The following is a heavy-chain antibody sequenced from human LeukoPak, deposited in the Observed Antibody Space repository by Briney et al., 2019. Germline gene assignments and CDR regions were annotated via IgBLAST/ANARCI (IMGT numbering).Heavy chain of an antibody. Sequence: ASVKVSCKASGYTFTSYGISWVRQAPGQGLEWMGWISAYNGNTNYAQKLQGRVTMTTDTSTSTAYMELRSLRSDDTAVYYCARGPVVPAALVIEDYYFDYWGQGTLVTVSS. CDR3: ARGPVVPAALVIEDYYFDY. V-gene: IGHV1-18*01. CDR1: GYTFTSYG. J-gene: IGHJ4*02. D-gene: IGHD2-2*01. CDR2: ISAYNGNT.